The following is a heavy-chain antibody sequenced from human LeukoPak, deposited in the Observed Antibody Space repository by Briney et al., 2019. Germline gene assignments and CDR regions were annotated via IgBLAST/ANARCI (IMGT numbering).Heavy chain of an antibody. V-gene: IGHV4-34*01. Sequence: SETLSLTCAVYGGSFSGYYWSWIRQPPGKGLEWIGEINHSGSTNYNPSLKSRVTISVDTSKNQFSLKLSSVTAADTAVYYCALGRATLSPPFDYWGQGTLVTVSS. D-gene: IGHD2/OR15-2a*01. J-gene: IGHJ4*02. CDR2: INHSGST. CDR3: ALGRATLSPPFDY. CDR1: GGSFSGYY.